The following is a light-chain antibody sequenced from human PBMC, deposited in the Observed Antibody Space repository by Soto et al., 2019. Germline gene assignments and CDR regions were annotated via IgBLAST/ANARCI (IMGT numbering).Light chain of an antibody. Sequence: QSVLTQPASVSGSPGQSITISCAGTSSIVGGFNVVSWYQQHPGKAPKVIIYEGIKRPSGVSNRFSGSNSGSTASLTISGLQAEDEAGYYCCSYVGATTCVFGTGTKVTVL. CDR1: SSIVGGFNV. CDR2: EGI. J-gene: IGLJ1*01. V-gene: IGLV2-23*01. CDR3: CSYVGATTCV.